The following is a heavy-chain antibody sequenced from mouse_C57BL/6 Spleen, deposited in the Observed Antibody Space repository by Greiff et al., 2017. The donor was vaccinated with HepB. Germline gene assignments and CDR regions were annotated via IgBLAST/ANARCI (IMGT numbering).Heavy chain of an antibody. CDR1: GYTFTGYW. J-gene: IGHJ4*01. CDR3: ARWARYYYGSSYELLNYAMDY. Sequence: QVQLKESGAELMKPGASVKLSCKATGYTFTGYWIEWVKQRPGHGLEWIGEILPGSGSTNYNEKFKGKATFTADTSSNTAYMQISSLTTDDSAIYYCARWARYYYGSSYELLNYAMDYWGQGTSVTVSS. D-gene: IGHD1-1*01. V-gene: IGHV1-9*01. CDR2: ILPGSGST.